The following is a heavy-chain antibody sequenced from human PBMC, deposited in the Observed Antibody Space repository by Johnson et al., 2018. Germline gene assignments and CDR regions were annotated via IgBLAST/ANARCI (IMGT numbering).Heavy chain of an antibody. CDR2: VFHSGSD. CDR1: GVSVSSLNW. J-gene: IGHJ3*02. CDR3: ARARAGVYYGSGATFDI. V-gene: IGHV4-4*02. Sequence: QVQLQESGPGLVKPSGTLSLTCSVSGVSVSSLNWWNWVRQPPGKGLEWIGEVFHSGSDKYNPSLKSRVAFSIDKSKNQFSLSLISVTAADTAVYYCARARAGVYYGSGATFDIWGQGTMVSVSS. D-gene: IGHD3-10*01.